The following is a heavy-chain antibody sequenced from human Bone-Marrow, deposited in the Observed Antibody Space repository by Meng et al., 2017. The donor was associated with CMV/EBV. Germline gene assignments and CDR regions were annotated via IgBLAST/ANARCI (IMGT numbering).Heavy chain of an antibody. CDR3: ARDGIVGATTGGDY. D-gene: IGHD1-26*01. J-gene: IGHJ4*02. V-gene: IGHV3-30-3*01. Sequence: GESLKISCAASGFTFSSYAMHWVRQAPGKGLEWVAVISYDGSNKYYADSVKGRFTISRDNSKNTLYLQMNSLRAEDTAVYYCARDGIVGATTGGDYWGQGTLVTVS. CDR1: GFTFSSYA. CDR2: ISYDGSNK.